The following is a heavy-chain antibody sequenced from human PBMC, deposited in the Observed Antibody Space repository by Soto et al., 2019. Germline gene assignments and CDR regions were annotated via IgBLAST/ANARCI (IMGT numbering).Heavy chain of an antibody. V-gene: IGHV1-18*01. J-gene: IGHJ6*02. CDR2: ISAYNGNT. CDR1: GYTFTSYG. CDR3: ATGDIVVVPAAKDYYYGMDV. D-gene: IGHD2-2*01. Sequence: ASVKVSCKASGYTFTSYGISWVRQATGQGLEWMGWISAYNGNTNYAQKLQGRVTMTTDTSTSTAYMELRSLRSDDTAVYYCATGDIVVVPAAKDYYYGMDVWGQGTTVTVSS.